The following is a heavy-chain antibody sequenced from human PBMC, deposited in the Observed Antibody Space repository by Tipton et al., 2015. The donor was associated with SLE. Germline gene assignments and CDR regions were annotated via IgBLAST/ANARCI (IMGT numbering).Heavy chain of an antibody. D-gene: IGHD6-13*01. Sequence: TLSLTCSVSGGFISDYYWSWIRQSPGKGLEWIGYIYYSGSTNDNPSLKSRVTISVDTSKNQFSLKVSSVTAADTAVYYCARERVEAAGRRWYFDLWGRGTLVTVSS. J-gene: IGHJ2*01. CDR2: IYYSGST. CDR1: GGFISDYY. CDR3: ARERVEAAGRRWYFDL. V-gene: IGHV4-59*01.